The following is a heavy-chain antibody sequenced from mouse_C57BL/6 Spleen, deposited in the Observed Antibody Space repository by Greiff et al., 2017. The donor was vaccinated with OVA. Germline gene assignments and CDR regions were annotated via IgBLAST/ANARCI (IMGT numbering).Heavy chain of an antibody. CDR3: ASITTVVATKAMDY. Sequence: LSFPSSFSPFPSYWMHFFKQRPVQGLEWIGVIDPSDSYTNYNQKFKGKATLTVDTSSSTAYLQLSSLTSEDSAVYYGASITTVVATKAMDYWGQGTSVTVSS. CDR2: IDPSDSYT. J-gene: IGHJ4*01. V-gene: IGHV1-59*01. D-gene: IGHD1-1*01. CDR1: FSPFPSYW.